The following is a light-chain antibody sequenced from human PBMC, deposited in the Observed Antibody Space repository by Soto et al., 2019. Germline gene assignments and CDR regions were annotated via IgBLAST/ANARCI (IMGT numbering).Light chain of an antibody. Sequence: QSVLTQPPSVSAAPGQKVTISCSGSNSDIANHYISWYQQLPGTAPKLLIYDNNRRPSGIPERFPASKSGSSATLAITGLQTGDEADYFCGIWATTLYVFGTGTKLTVL. CDR1: NSDIANHY. J-gene: IGLJ1*01. CDR3: GIWATTLYV. V-gene: IGLV1-51*01. CDR2: DNN.